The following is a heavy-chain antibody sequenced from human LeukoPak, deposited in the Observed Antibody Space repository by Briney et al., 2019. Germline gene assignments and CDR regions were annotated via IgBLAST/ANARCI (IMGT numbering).Heavy chain of an antibody. J-gene: IGHJ4*02. CDR2: ISSSGSTM. CDR1: GFTFSSYE. CDR3: ASEPTDPIDY. V-gene: IGHV3-48*03. Sequence: PGGSLRLSCAASGFTFSSYEMNWVRQAPGKGLEWVSYISSSGSTMYYADSVKGRFTISRDNAKNSLYLQMNSLRAEDTAVYYCASEPTDPIDYWGQGTLVAVSS.